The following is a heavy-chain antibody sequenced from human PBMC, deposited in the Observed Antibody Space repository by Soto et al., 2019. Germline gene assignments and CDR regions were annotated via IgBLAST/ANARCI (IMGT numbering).Heavy chain of an antibody. D-gene: IGHD3-16*01. CDR2: ISVNSDTI. J-gene: IGHJ4*02. V-gene: IGHV3-48*01. CDR3: ARDPYHDY. CDR1: GFSLSSYS. Sequence: HPGGSLRLSCAASGFSLSSYSMNWVRQAPGKGLEWVSYISVNSDTIKYADSVKGRFIISRDNAKNSLYLQMNSLRAEDTAVYYCARDPYHDYWGQGTLVTVS.